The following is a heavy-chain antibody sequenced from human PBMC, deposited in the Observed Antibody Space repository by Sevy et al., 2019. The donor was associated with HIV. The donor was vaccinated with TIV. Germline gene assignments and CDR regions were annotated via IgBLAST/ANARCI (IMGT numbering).Heavy chain of an antibody. V-gene: IGHV3-21*06. CDR1: GFTFSSYE. CDR3: ARLQSCGGSCYTFDS. Sequence: GGSLRLSCAASGFTFSSYEMSWVRQAPGKGLEWVSSINYIDRYIKYADSVRGRFTISRDNPKNSVSLRMNGLRDDDTAMYYCARLQSCGGSCYTFDSWGQGTLVTVSS. CDR2: INYIDRYI. J-gene: IGHJ4*02. D-gene: IGHD2-15*01.